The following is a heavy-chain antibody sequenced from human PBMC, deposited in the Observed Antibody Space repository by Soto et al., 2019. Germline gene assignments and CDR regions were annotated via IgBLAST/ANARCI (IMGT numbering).Heavy chain of an antibody. CDR2: IYYSEST. V-gene: IGHV4-59*12. D-gene: IGHD1-1*01. J-gene: IGHJ4*02. CDR1: GGSISSYS. Sequence: QVQLQESGPRLVKPSETLSLTCSVSGGSISSYSWNWIRQPPGKGLEWIGYIYYSESTNYNPSLNSRATITVDTSNNRCSLKERSLTAADPAVYYCAREDSSTEHGFDCLGQGTLITVFS. CDR3: AREDSSTEHGFDC.